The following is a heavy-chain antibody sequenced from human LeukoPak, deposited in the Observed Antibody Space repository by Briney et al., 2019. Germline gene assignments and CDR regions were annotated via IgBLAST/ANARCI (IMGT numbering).Heavy chain of an antibody. CDR1: GGSISSSSYY. V-gene: IGHV4-39*07. CDR3: ARGVLSSWYGY. J-gene: IGHJ4*02. CDR2: IYYSGST. D-gene: IGHD6-13*01. Sequence: SETLSLTCTVSGGSISSSSYYWGWIRQPPGKGLEWIGSIYYSGSTNYNPSLKSRVTISVDTSKNRFSLKLSSVTAADTAVYYCARGVLSSWYGYWGQGTLVTVSS.